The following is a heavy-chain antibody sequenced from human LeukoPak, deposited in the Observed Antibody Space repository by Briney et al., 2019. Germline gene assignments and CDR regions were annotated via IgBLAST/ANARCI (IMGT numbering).Heavy chain of an antibody. J-gene: IGHJ4*02. CDR2: IYNSGST. Sequence: PSQTLSLTCTVSGGSISSGGYSWSWIRQHPGRGLEWIGYIYNSGSTSYNPSLKSRVTILVDTSKNQFSLRLTSVAAADTAVYYCARVHYYDSSGYYPSYYFDYWGQGTLVTVSS. CDR1: GGSISSGGYS. V-gene: IGHV4-31*03. CDR3: ARVHYYDSSGYYPSYYFDY. D-gene: IGHD3-22*01.